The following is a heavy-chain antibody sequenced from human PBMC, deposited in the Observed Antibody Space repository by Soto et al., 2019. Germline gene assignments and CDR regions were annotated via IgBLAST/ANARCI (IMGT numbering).Heavy chain of an antibody. CDR2: ISGSGGST. Sequence: GGSLRLSCAASGFTFSSYAMSWVRQAPGKGLEWVSAISGSGGSTYYADSVKGRFTISRDNSKNTLYLQMNSLRAEDTAVYYCAKDLSMITFGGVIALFDYWGQGTLVTVSS. D-gene: IGHD3-16*02. CDR3: AKDLSMITFGGVIALFDY. V-gene: IGHV3-23*01. J-gene: IGHJ4*02. CDR1: GFTFSSYA.